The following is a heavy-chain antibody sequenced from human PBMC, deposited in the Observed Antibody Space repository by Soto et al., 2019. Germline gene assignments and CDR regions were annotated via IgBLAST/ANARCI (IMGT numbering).Heavy chain of an antibody. Sequence: SETLSLTCTVSGGSISSYYWSWIRQPPGKGLEWIGYIYYSGSTNYNPSLKSRVTISVDTSKNQFSLKLSSVTAADTAVYYCARGVVTTSPLRHLNWIHPPGQATLVTVSS. CDR2: IYYSGST. CDR1: GGSISSYY. CDR3: ARGVVTTSPLRHLNWIHP. J-gene: IGHJ5*02. D-gene: IGHD3-22*01. V-gene: IGHV4-59*01.